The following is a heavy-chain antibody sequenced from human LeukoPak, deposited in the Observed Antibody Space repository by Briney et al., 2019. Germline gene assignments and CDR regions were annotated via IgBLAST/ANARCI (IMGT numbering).Heavy chain of an antibody. CDR3: ARAHTSRLDY. CDR2: IYYSGST. Sequence: SETLSLTCTVSGGSISSYYWSWIRQPPGKGLEWIGYIYYSGSTNYNPSLKSRVTISVDTSKNQFSLKLSSVTAADTAVYYCARAHTSRLDYWGQGTLVTVSS. V-gene: IGHV4-59*01. D-gene: IGHD2-2*02. CDR1: GGSISSYY. J-gene: IGHJ4*02.